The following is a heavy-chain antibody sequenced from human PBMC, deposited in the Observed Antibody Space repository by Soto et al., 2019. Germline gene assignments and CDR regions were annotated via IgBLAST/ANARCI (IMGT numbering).Heavy chain of an antibody. CDR1: GFTFNSLS. V-gene: IGHV3-30*04. Sequence: QVQLVESGGGMAQAGTSLRLSCTGSGFTFNSLSLHWVRQGPDKRLEWVAVVSFDGKVTYYADSVKGRSTVSRDISKNNMSLQANSLRPGETAVYNCASEPYGDIQHLDYWGQGTPVTVSS. J-gene: IGHJ4*01. CDR2: VSFDGKVT. D-gene: IGHD4-17*01. CDR3: ASEPYGDIQHLDY.